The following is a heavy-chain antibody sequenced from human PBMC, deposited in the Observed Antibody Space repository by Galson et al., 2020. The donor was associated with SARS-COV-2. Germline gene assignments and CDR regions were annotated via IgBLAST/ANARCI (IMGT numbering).Heavy chain of an antibody. Sequence: VGSLRLSCAASGFTFSSYAMHWVRQAPGKGLEWVAVISYDGSNKYYADSVKGRFTISRDNSKNTLYLQMNSLRAEDTAVYYCARDLGGMLTPWGQGTLVTVAS. CDR3: ARDLGGMLTP. V-gene: IGHV3-30*04. CDR2: ISYDGSNK. CDR1: GFTFSSYA. J-gene: IGHJ5*02. D-gene: IGHD2-8*01.